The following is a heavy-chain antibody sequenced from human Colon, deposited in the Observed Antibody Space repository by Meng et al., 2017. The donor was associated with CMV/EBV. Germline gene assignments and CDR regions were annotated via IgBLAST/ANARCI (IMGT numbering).Heavy chain of an antibody. CDR1: GFTFSSYA. V-gene: IGHV3-23*03. CDR3: AKESSAPIVYSSGWKGYFDH. D-gene: IGHD6-19*01. Sequence: GGSLRLSCAASGFTFSSYAMSWVRQVPGKGLEWVSVIYSGGGSTYYADSVEGRFTISRDDSKNTLYLQMNSLRAEDTAVYYCAKESSAPIVYSSGWKGYFDHWGQGTLVTVSS. J-gene: IGHJ4*02. CDR2: IYSGGGST.